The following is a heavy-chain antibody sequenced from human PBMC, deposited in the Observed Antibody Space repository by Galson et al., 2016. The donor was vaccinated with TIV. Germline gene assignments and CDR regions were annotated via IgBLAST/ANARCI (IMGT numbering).Heavy chain of an antibody. CDR1: GFSLKDYG. V-gene: IGHV3-33*01. D-gene: IGHD3-16*01. CDR3: ARSYLGVGDPFDI. CDR2: IGYDGTTK. Sequence: SLRLSCAVSGFSLKDYGTHWVRQAPGKGLEWVAVIGYDGTTKYYADSVNGRFTISRDTSTNTLSLRMDSLIGEDTVMYYCARSYLGVGDPFDIWGQGTVVTVSS. J-gene: IGHJ3*02.